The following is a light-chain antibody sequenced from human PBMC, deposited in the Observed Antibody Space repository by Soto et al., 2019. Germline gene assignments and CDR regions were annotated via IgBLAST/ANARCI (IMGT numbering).Light chain of an antibody. CDR2: DAS. J-gene: IGKJ2*01. V-gene: IGKV1-5*03. Sequence: DIPMTQSPSTLSASVGDRVTITCRASQSITNCLAWYQQKPGKAPKLLIFDASSLRSGVPSRFSGSGSGTELTLTISSLQPEDFATYYCQQHNPYSPYTFGHGTKLEIK. CDR1: QSITNC. CDR3: QQHNPYSPYT.